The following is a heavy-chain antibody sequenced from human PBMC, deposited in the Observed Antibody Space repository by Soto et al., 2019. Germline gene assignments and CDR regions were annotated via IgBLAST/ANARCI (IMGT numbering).Heavy chain of an antibody. CDR2: INHSGST. CDR1: GGSFSGYY. J-gene: IGHJ4*02. D-gene: IGHD6-13*01. V-gene: IGHV4-34*01. CDR3: ARGKYSSSLRVFDY. Sequence: ETLSLTCAVYGGSFSGYYWSWIRQPPGKGLEWIGEINHSGSTNYNPSLKSRVTISVDPSKNQFSLKLSSVTAADTAVYYCARGKYSSSLRVFDYWGQGTLVTVSS.